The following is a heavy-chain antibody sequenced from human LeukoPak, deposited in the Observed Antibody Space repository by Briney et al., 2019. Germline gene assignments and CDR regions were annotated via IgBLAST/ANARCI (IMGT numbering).Heavy chain of an antibody. Sequence: PGGSLRLSCAASGFTFSNYAMTWVRQAPGKGLEWVSTISDGGGYTYYADSVKGRFTIFRDNSKNTLHLQMNSLRAEDTAVYYCAKEGCSNLLVNWGQGTLATVSS. CDR1: GFTFSNYA. J-gene: IGHJ4*02. D-gene: IGHD2-2*01. CDR3: AKEGCSNLLVN. CDR2: ISDGGGYT. V-gene: IGHV3-23*01.